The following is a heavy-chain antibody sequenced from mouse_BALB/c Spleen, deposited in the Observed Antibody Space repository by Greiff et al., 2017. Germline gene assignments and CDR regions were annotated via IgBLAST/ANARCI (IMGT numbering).Heavy chain of an antibody. Sequence: EVKLMESGGGLVQPGGSRKLSCAASGFTFSSFGMHWVRQAPEKGLEWVAYISSGSSTIYYADTVKGRFTISRDNPKNTLFLQMTSLRSEDTAMYYCARSGWDGYFDYWGQGTTLTVSS. V-gene: IGHV5-17*02. J-gene: IGHJ2*01. CDR1: GFTFSSFG. CDR3: ARSGWDGYFDY. CDR2: ISSGSSTI. D-gene: IGHD3-1*01.